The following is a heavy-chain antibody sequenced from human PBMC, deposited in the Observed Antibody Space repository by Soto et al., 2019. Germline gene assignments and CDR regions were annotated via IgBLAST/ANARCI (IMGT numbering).Heavy chain of an antibody. CDR2: IGVYANT. V-gene: IGHV3-23*01. Sequence: EVELLESGGDLVQPGGSLRLSCAASGLTFSSYDMNWVRQAPGKGLEWVSAIGVYANTYYADSVKGRFTISRDDSRNTVHLQLNSLRVDDTAVYYCAKESTVGSPGDYFDSWGQGTLVTVSS. CDR1: GLTFSSYD. CDR3: AKESTVGSPGDYFDS. J-gene: IGHJ4*02. D-gene: IGHD1-26*01.